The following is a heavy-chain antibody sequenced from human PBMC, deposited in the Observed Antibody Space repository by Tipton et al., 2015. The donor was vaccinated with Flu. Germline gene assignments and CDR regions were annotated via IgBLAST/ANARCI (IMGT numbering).Heavy chain of an antibody. D-gene: IGHD3-3*01. CDR3: ARELRFLEGSMDV. J-gene: IGHJ6*02. Sequence: LRLSCTVSGGSVSSNYWIWIRQFPGKGLEWIGFIFYRGTTNYNPSLKSRVSISSDTSKNEFSLKLTSVTAADTAVYHCARELRFLEGSMDVWGQGAAVTVSS. V-gene: IGHV4-59*02. CDR1: GGSVSSNY. CDR2: IFYRGTT.